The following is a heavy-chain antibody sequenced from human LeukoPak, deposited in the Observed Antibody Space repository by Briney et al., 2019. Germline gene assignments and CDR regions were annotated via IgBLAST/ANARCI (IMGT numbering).Heavy chain of an antibody. CDR1: GFTFSSYS. CDR2: ISSSSSYI. Sequence: GGSLRLSCAASGFTFSSYSMNWVRQAPGKGLEWVSSISSSSSYIYYADSVKGRFTISRDNAKNSLYLQMNSLRAEDTAVYYCASPLKSDTAMVTCHDWGQGTLVTVSS. CDR3: ASPLKSDTAMVTCHD. J-gene: IGHJ4*02. D-gene: IGHD5-18*01. V-gene: IGHV3-21*01.